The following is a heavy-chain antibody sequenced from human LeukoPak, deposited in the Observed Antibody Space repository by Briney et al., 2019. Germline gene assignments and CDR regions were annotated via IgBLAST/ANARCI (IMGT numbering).Heavy chain of an antibody. J-gene: IGHJ4*02. D-gene: IGHD2-21*01. V-gene: IGHV3-74*01. CDR1: GFTFSRYW. CDR3: AKDRPVISY. CDR2: TNEDGSST. Sequence: GGSLRLSCAASGFTFSRYWMHWVRQAPGKGLVWVSRTNEDGSSTSYADSVKGRFTISRDDSKNTLFLQMNSLSTDDTAFYYCAKDRPVISYWGQGTLVTVSS.